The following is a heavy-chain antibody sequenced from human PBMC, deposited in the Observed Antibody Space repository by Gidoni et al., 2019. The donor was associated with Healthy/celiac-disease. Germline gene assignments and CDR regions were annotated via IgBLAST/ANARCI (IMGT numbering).Heavy chain of an antibody. CDR3: ARESPLAGSSWYNWFDP. CDR1: GFTFSSYE. J-gene: IGHJ5*02. V-gene: IGHV3-48*03. Sequence: EVQLVESGGGLVQPGGSLRLSCAASGFTFSSYEMNWVRQAPGKGLEGVSYISSSGSTIYYADSVKGRFTISRDNAKNSLYLQMNSLRAEDTAVYYCARESPLAGSSWYNWFDPWGQGTLVTVSS. D-gene: IGHD6-13*01. CDR2: ISSSGSTI.